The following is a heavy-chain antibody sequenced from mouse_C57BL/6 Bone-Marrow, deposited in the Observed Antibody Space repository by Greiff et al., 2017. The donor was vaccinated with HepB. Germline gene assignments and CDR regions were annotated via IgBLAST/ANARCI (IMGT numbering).Heavy chain of an antibody. Sequence: VKLVESGPGLVAPSQSLSITCTVSGFSLTSYAISWVRQPPGKGLEWLGVIWTGGGTNYNSALKSRLSISKDNSKSQVFLKMNSLQTDDTARYYCAREGPYYYGSSHWYFDVWGTGTTVTVSS. CDR2: IWTGGGT. J-gene: IGHJ1*03. CDR3: AREGPYYYGSSHWYFDV. CDR1: GFSLTSYA. V-gene: IGHV2-9-1*01. D-gene: IGHD1-1*01.